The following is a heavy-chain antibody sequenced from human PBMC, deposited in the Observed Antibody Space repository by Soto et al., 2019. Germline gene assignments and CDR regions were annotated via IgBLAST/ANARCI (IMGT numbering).Heavy chain of an antibody. J-gene: IGHJ6*02. CDR1: GGSISSSNW. D-gene: IGHD6-13*01. V-gene: IGHV4-4*02. CDR3: ARTTVYSSSWTDYYYYYGMDV. CDR2: LYHSGST. Sequence: QVQLQESGPGLVKPSGTLSLTCAVSGGSISSSNWWSWVRQPPGKGLEGVGELYHSGSTNYNPSLKSLATISVDMSKIQFSLKLSPVTAADTSVYYCARTTVYSSSWTDYYYYYGMDVWGQGTTVTVSS.